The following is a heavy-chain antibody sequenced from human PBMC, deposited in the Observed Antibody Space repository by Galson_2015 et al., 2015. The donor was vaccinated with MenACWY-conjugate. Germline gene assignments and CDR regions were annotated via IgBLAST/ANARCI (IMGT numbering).Heavy chain of an antibody. Sequence: SLRLSCAASGFTFNNYWMSWVRQVPGKGPEWVANIRQDGSEKYYVDSVRGRFTISRDNAKSSLFLQMNSLRAEDTAVYYCARDLGVYCSHNDCYSPDWGQGTLVTVSS. J-gene: IGHJ4*02. D-gene: IGHD2-15*01. CDR3: ARDLGVYCSHNDCYSPD. V-gene: IGHV3-7*03. CDR1: GFTFNNYW. CDR2: IRQDGSEK.